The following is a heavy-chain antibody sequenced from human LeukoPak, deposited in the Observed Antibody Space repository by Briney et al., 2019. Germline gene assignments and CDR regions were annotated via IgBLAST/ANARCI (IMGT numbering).Heavy chain of an antibody. D-gene: IGHD6-19*01. J-gene: IGHJ4*02. CDR2: ISGSGGST. CDR1: GFTFSSYA. CDR3: ASTYKKWLVRYYFDY. Sequence: GGSLRLSCAASGFTFSSYAMSWVRQAPGKGLEWVSAISGSGGSTYYADSVKGRFTISRDNSKNTLYLQMNSLRAEDTAVYYCASTYKKWLVRYYFDYWGQGTLVTVSS. V-gene: IGHV3-23*01.